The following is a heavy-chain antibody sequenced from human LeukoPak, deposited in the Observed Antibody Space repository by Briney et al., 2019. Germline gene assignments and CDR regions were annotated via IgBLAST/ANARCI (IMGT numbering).Heavy chain of an antibody. CDR1: GGSFSGYY. Sequence: SETLSLTCAVYGGSFSGYYWSWLRQPPGKGLEWIGEINHSGSTNYNPSLKSRVTISVDTSKNQFSLKLSSVTAADTAVYYCARGYRLTPLKGTILPQYYYGMDVWGQGTTVTVSS. CDR2: INHSGST. J-gene: IGHJ6*02. V-gene: IGHV4-34*01. CDR3: ARGYRLTPLKGTILPQYYYGMDV. D-gene: IGHD1-26*01.